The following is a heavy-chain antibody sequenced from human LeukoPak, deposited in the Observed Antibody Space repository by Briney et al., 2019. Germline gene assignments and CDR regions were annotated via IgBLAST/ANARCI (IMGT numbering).Heavy chain of an antibody. CDR1: GGSISSYY. CDR2: IYYSGST. D-gene: IGHD4-23*01. Sequence: SETLSLTYTVSGGSISSYYWSWIRQPPGKGLEWIGYIYYSGSTNYNPSLKSRVTISVDTSKNHFSLKLSSVTAADTAVYYCARATVVTPDYFDYWGQGTLVTVSS. V-gene: IGHV4-59*01. CDR3: ARATVVTPDYFDY. J-gene: IGHJ4*02.